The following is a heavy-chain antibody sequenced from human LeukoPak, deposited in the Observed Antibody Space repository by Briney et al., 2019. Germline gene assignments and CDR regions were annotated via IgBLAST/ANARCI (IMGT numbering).Heavy chain of an antibody. J-gene: IGHJ6*03. Sequence: PSQTLSLTCTVSGGSISSGGYYWSWIRQHPGKGLEWIGYIYYSGSTYYNPSLKSRLTISVDTSKNQFSLKLRSVTAADTAVYYCARGRHDITMIVVVMTSVSYYLDVWGKGTTVTVS. CDR3: ARGRHDITMIVVVMTSVSYYLDV. D-gene: IGHD3-22*01. CDR1: GGSISSGGYY. CDR2: IYYSGST. V-gene: IGHV4-31*03.